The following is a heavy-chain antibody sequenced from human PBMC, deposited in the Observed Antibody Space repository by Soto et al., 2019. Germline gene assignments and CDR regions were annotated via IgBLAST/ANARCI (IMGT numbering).Heavy chain of an antibody. V-gene: IGHV4-34*01. J-gene: IGHJ5*02. CDR1: GGSFSGYY. Sequence: QVQLQQWGAGLLKPSETLSLTCAVYGGSFSGYYWSWIRQPPGKGLEWIGESNHSGSTNYNPSLKSRVNISVDTSKNQFSLKLSSVTAADTAGYYCAVTLGGSYNWFDPWGQGTLVTVSS. D-gene: IGHD3-16*01. CDR2: SNHSGST. CDR3: AVTLGGSYNWFDP.